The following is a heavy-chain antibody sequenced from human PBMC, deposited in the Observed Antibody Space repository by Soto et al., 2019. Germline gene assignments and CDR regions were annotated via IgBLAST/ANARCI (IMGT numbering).Heavy chain of an antibody. V-gene: IGHV3-30-3*01. D-gene: IGHD3-9*01. Sequence: QVQLVESGGGVVQPGRSLRLSCAASGFTFSSYAMHWVRQAPGKGLEWVAVILYDGSNKYYADSVKGRFTISRDNSKNTLYLQMNSLRAENTAVYYCARDKDGRYDSLTGYPPRYYYYGMDVWGQGTTVTVSS. J-gene: IGHJ6*02. CDR3: ARDKDGRYDSLTGYPPRYYYYGMDV. CDR2: ILYDGSNK. CDR1: GFTFSSYA.